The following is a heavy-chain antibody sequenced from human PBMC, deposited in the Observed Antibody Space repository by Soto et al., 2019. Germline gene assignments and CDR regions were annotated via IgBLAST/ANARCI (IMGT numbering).Heavy chain of an antibody. V-gene: IGHV2-5*01. J-gene: IGHJ5*02. CDR1: GFSLTTSGVG. Sequence: SGPTLVNPTQTLTLTCTFSGFSLTTSGVGVGWIRQPPGKALEWLALIYWNDDKRYSPSLKSRLTITKDTSKNKVVVTMTNMDNVDTDTYYCEHRQGQGQGPVRRQVDWFDPWGQGNLVTVSS. D-gene: IGHD6-19*01. CDR2: IYWNDDK. CDR3: EHRQGQGQGPVRRQVDWFDP.